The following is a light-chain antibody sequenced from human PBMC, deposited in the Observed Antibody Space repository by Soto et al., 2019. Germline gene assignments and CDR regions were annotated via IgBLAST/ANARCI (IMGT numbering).Light chain of an antibody. CDR1: QSISSY. V-gene: IGKV3-11*01. Sequence: EIVLTQSPATLSLSPGERATLSCRASQSISSYLAWYQQKPGQAPRLLIYDASNRSTGIPTRFSGSGSGTDFTLTISSLEPEDFAAYYCQKRSNWPRTFGQGTKVEIK. J-gene: IGKJ1*01. CDR2: DAS. CDR3: QKRSNWPRT.